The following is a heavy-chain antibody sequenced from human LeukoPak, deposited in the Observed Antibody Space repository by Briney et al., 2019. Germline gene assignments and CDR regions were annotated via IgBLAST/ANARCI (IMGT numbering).Heavy chain of an antibody. CDR2: IYPSGST. V-gene: IGHV4-61*05. CDR1: GGSISSSSYY. Sequence: PSETLSLTCTVSGGSISSSSYYWGWIRQPPGKGLEWIGRIYPSGSTNYNPSLKSRVTMSVDTSKNQFSLKLRSLTAADTAVYYCARRVNYGDYFDYWGQGTLVTVSS. J-gene: IGHJ4*02. D-gene: IGHD4-17*01. CDR3: ARRVNYGDYFDY.